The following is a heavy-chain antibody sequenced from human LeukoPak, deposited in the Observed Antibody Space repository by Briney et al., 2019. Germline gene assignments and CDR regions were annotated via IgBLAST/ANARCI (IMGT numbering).Heavy chain of an antibody. CDR1: GFPFSSYG. J-gene: IGHJ4*02. CDR2: IWYDGSNK. V-gene: IGHV3-33*01. D-gene: IGHD3-22*01. CDR3: ARGANYYDSSGYYDY. Sequence: GGSRRLSFAASGFPFSSYGMQWVRPAPGKGRGWGGGIWYDGSNKYYADSVKGRFTISRDNSKNTLYLQMNSLRAEDTAVYYCARGANYYDSSGYYDYWGQGTLVTVSS.